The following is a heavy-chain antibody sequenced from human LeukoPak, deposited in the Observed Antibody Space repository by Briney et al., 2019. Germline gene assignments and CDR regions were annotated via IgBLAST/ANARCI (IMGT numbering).Heavy chain of an antibody. CDR2: IYTSGGT. J-gene: IGHJ4*02. V-gene: IGHV4-4*07. D-gene: IGHD2-21*01. CDR1: GDSVSSYY. CDR3: ARAPIACHLDY. Sequence: AETLSLTCTVSGDSVSSYYWSWIRQPAGKGLEWIGRIYTSGGTNYNASHTSRVTISLDTSRNQFSLKVTSLTAADTAVYYCARAPIACHLDYWGPGRLWSVSS.